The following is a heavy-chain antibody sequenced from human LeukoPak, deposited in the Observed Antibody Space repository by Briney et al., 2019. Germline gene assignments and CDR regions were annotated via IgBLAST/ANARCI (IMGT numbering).Heavy chain of an antibody. V-gene: IGHV3-7*03. J-gene: IGHJ6*04. CDR2: IKHDGSET. CDR3: ARGDVVYYYYGLDV. CDR1: GFTFTYYW. D-gene: IGHD2-15*01. Sequence: PGGSLRLSCAASGFTFTYYWMTWVRQAPGKGLGRVANIKHDGSETYYVDSVKGRFTISRDNAKNSLYLQMNSLRAEDTAVYYCARGDVVYYYYGLDVRGKGTTVTVSS.